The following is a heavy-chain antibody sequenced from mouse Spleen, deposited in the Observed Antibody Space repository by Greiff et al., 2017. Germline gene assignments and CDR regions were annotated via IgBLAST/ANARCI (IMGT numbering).Heavy chain of an antibody. V-gene: IGHV6-6*01. Sequence: DVQLVESGGGLVQPGGSMKLSCAASGFTFSDAWMDWVRQSPEKGLEWVAEIRNKANNHATYYAESVKGRFTISRDDSKSSVYLQMNSLRGEDTGIYYCTRDYRYFYFDYWGQGTTLIVSS. CDR2: IRNKANNHAT. D-gene: IGHD2-14*01. CDR3: TRDYRYFYFDY. CDR1: GFTFSDAW. J-gene: IGHJ2*01.